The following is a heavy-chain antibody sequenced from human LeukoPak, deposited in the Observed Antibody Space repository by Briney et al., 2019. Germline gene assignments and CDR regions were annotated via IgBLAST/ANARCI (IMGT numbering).Heavy chain of an antibody. J-gene: IGHJ5*02. CDR2: ITSSGNTM. D-gene: IGHD4-11*01. CDR1: GFTFSSYE. CDR3: ARLRSKYWFDP. Sequence: GGSLRLSCAASGFTFSSYEMNWVRQAPGKGLEWVLFITSSGNTMYYADSVKGRFTISRDNAKNSLYLQMNSLRADDTAVYYCARLRSKYWFDPWGQGTLVTVSS. V-gene: IGHV3-48*03.